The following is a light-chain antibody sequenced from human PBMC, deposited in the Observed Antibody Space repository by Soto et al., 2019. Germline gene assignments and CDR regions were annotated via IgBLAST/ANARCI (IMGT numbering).Light chain of an antibody. CDR2: EVS. CDR1: SGDVGGYYY. CDR3: SSYATSIGV. J-gene: IGLJ3*02. Sequence: QSVLTQPASVSGSPGQSITISCTGTSGDVGGYYYVSWYQQLPGKAPKLMISEVSNRPSGVSNRFSGSKSGNTASLTISGLQAEDEADYYCSSYATSIGVFGGGTKLTVL. V-gene: IGLV2-14*01.